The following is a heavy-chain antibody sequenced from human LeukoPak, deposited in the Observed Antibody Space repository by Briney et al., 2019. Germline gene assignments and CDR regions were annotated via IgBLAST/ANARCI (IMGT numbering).Heavy chain of an antibody. Sequence: SETLSLTCTVSGGSISSSSYYWGWIRQPPGKGLEWIGSIYYSGSTYYNPSLKSRVTISVDTSKNQFSLKLSSVTAADTAVYYCARSIAEASTAEYFQHWGQGTLVTVSS. V-gene: IGHV4-39*01. CDR1: GGSISSSSYY. D-gene: IGHD6-19*01. J-gene: IGHJ1*01. CDR3: ARSIAEASTAEYFQH. CDR2: IYYSGST.